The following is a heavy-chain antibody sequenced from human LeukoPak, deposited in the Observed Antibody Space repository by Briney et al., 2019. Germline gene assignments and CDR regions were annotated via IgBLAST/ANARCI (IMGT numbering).Heavy chain of an antibody. Sequence: LKPSETLSLTCAVYGGSFSGYYWSWIRQPPGKGLEWIGEINHSGSTNYNPSLKSRVTISVDTSKNQFSLKLSSVTAADTAVYYCASARLGSGLEGAFDIWGQGTMVTVSS. CDR1: GGSFSGYY. CDR2: INHSGST. CDR3: ASARLGSGLEGAFDI. D-gene: IGHD6-25*01. J-gene: IGHJ3*02. V-gene: IGHV4-34*01.